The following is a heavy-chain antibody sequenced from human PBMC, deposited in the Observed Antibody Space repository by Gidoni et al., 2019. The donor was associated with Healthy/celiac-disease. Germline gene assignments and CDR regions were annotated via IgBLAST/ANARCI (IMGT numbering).Heavy chain of an antibody. V-gene: IGHV3-9*01. CDR3: AKDMWVAVAGTYYYYGMDV. J-gene: IGHJ6*02. D-gene: IGHD6-19*01. CDR1: GFPFDDYA. CDR2: ISWNSGSI. Sequence: EVQLVESGGGLVQPGRSLRLSCAASGFPFDDYAMHWVRQAPGKGLEWVSGISWNSGSIGYADSVKGRFTISRDNAKNSLYLQMNSQRAEDTALYYCAKDMWVAVAGTYYYYGMDVWGQGTTVTVSS.